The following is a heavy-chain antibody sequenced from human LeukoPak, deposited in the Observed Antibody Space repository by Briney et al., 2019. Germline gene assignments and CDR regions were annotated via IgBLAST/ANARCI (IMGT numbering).Heavy chain of an antibody. V-gene: IGHV3-21*01. CDR1: GFTFSSYS. Sequence: GGSLRLSCAASGFTFSSYSMNWVRQAPGKGLELVSSISSSSSYIYYADSVKGRFTISRDNAKNSLYLQMNSLRAEDTAVYYCARVEGYYDSSGYYSCFDYWGQGTLVTVSS. D-gene: IGHD3-22*01. CDR3: ARVEGYYDSSGYYSCFDY. J-gene: IGHJ4*02. CDR2: ISSSSSYI.